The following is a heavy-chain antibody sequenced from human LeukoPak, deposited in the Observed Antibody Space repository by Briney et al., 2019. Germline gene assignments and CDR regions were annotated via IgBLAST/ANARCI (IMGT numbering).Heavy chain of an antibody. Sequence: KTSETLSLTCTVSGGSISSSNYYWGWIRQPPGKGLEWIGSIYYSGSTYYNPSLKSRVTISVDTSKNQFSLKLSSVTAADTAVYYCARDGEASWGQGTLVTVSS. V-gene: IGHV4-39*07. J-gene: IGHJ4*02. CDR2: IYYSGST. CDR3: ARDGEAS. D-gene: IGHD7-27*01. CDR1: GGSISSSNYY.